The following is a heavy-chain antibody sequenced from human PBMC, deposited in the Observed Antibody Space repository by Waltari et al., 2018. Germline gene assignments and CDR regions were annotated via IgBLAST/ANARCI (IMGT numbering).Heavy chain of an antibody. CDR2: IYYSGST. V-gene: IGHV4-39*07. CDR3: ARAYGSGSYYEGYYFDY. D-gene: IGHD3-10*01. J-gene: IGHJ4*02. CDR1: GGSISSSSYY. Sequence: QLQLQESGPGLVKPSETLSLTCTVSGGSISSSSYYWGWIRQPPGKGLEWIGSIYYSGSTYYNPSLKSRVTISVDTSKNQFSLKLSSVTAADTAVYYCARAYGSGSYYEGYYFDYWGQGTLVTVSS.